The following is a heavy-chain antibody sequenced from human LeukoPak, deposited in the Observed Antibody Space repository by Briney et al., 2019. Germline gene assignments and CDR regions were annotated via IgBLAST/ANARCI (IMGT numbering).Heavy chain of an antibody. V-gene: IGHV3-11*04. D-gene: IGHD6-19*01. J-gene: IGHJ4*02. CDR1: GCTLSDYY. CDR3: ERNQQWLPYFDY. Sequence: GGSLRLSCAASGCTLSDYYMSWIRQAPGKGLEWVSYISSSGSTIYYADSVKGRFTISRDNAKNSLYLQMNSLRAEGTAVYYCERNQQWLPYFDYWGQGTLVTVSS. CDR2: ISSSGSTI.